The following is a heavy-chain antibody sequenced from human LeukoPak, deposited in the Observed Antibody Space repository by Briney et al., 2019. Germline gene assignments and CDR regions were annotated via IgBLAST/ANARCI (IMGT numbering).Heavy chain of an antibody. CDR3: ARDFYSSSWADAFDI. Sequence: ASVKVFCKACGYTFASYGISWVRQAPGQGLEWMGWISAYNGNTNYAQKHQGRVTMTTDTSTSTAYMELRSLRSDDTAVYYCARDFYSSSWADAFDIWGQGTMVTVSS. J-gene: IGHJ3*02. V-gene: IGHV1-18*01. CDR2: ISAYNGNT. CDR1: GYTFASYG. D-gene: IGHD6-13*01.